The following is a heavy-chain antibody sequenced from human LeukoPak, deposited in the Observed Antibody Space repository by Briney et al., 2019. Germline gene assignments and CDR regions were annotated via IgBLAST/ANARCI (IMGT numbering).Heavy chain of an antibody. D-gene: IGHD4-17*01. CDR1: GFTFSSYS. CDR2: ISGSGGST. V-gene: IGHV3-23*01. CDR3: AKVIKSSGDYAY. J-gene: IGHJ4*02. Sequence: GGSLRLSCAASGFTFSSYSMNWVRQAPGKGLEWVSAISGSGGSTYYADSVKGRFTISRDNSKNTLYLQMNSLRAEDTAVYYCAKVIKSSGDYAYWGQGTLVTVSS.